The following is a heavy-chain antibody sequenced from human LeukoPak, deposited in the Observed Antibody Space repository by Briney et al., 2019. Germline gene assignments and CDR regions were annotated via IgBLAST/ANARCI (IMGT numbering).Heavy chain of an antibody. CDR2: ISGSGGST. Sequence: GGSLRLSCAASGFTFSSYGMSWVRQAPGKGLEWVSAISGSGGSTYYADSVKGRFTISRDNSRNTLYLQMNSLRAEDTAVYYCAKDPPGVVILDAFDIWGQGTMVTVSS. V-gene: IGHV3-23*01. D-gene: IGHD3-3*01. CDR1: GFTFSSYG. CDR3: AKDPPGVVILDAFDI. J-gene: IGHJ3*02.